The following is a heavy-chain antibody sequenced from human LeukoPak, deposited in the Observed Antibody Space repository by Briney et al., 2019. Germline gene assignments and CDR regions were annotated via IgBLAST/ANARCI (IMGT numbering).Heavy chain of an antibody. D-gene: IGHD4-17*01. J-gene: IGHJ3*02. CDR1: GFTFDDYA. CDR3: AKDIGDYDAFDI. Sequence: GGSLRLSCVASGFTFDDYAMHWVRQAPGKGLEWVSGISWNSGSIGYADSVKGRFTISRDNAKNSLYLQMNSLRAEDTALYYCAKDIGDYDAFDIWGQGTMVTVSS. CDR2: ISWNSGSI. V-gene: IGHV3-9*01.